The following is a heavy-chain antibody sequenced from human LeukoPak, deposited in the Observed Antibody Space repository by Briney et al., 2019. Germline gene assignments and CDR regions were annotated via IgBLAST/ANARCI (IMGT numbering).Heavy chain of an antibody. CDR1: GGSISSYY. CDR2: IYYSGST. J-gene: IGHJ6*03. V-gene: IGHV4-59*01. Sequence: NPSETLSLTCTVSGGSISSYYWSWIRQPPGKGLEWIGYIYYSGSTNYNPSLKSRVTISVDTSKNQFSLKLSSVTAADTAVYYCARVFSVGAPSGYYYYMDVWGKGTTVTISS. D-gene: IGHD1-26*01. CDR3: ARVFSVGAPSGYYYYMDV.